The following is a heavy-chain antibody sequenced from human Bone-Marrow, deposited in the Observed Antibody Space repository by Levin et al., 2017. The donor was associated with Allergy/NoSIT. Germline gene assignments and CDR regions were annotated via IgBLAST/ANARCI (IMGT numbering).Heavy chain of an antibody. CDR2: IYFSGST. CDR1: GGSISSGDYY. V-gene: IGHV4-30-4*01. CDR3: AGGRGYCNGGACYNYFHF. Sequence: PSETLSLTCTVSGGSISSGDYYWTWIRQPPGKGLEWIGYIYFSGSTYYSPSLKSRVTISVDKSKSQFSLRLNSVTAADTAVYFCAGGRGYCNGGACYNYFHFWGQGTLITVSS. J-gene: IGHJ4*02. D-gene: IGHD2-8*02.